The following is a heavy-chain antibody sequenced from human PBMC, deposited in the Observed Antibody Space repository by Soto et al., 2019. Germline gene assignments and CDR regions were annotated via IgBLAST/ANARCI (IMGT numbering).Heavy chain of an antibody. Sequence: PGGSLRLSCAASEFTFRSYWMHWVRQSPGKGLVWVSRISGDGSSTTYADSVRGRFTISRDNAKNTVYLQMDSLRAEDTAVYYCARSLPGTYGACDLWGQGTMVTV. CDR2: ISGDGSST. V-gene: IGHV3-74*01. J-gene: IGHJ3*01. CDR1: EFTFRSYW. CDR3: ARSLPGTYGACDL. D-gene: IGHD1-7*01.